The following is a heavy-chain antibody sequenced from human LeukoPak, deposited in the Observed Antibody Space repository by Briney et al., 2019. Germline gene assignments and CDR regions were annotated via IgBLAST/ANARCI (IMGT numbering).Heavy chain of an antibody. Sequence: GGSLRLSCAASGFTFSSYAMSWVRQAPGKGLEWVSSISGSGGRTHYTDSVKGRFTISRDNSKNTLYLQMNSLRAEDTAVYYCARYRRYSSSWDQWGQGTLVTVSS. J-gene: IGHJ4*02. V-gene: IGHV3-23*01. CDR3: ARYRRYSSSWDQ. CDR1: GFTFSSYA. CDR2: ISGSGGRT. D-gene: IGHD6-13*01.